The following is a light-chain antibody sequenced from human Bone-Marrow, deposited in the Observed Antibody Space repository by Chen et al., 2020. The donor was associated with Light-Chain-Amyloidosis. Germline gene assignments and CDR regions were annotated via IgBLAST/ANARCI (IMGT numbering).Light chain of an antibody. J-gene: IGLJ1*01. V-gene: IGLV2-14*03. CDR1: SSDVGASNY. CDR3: AAWDGSLSGYV. Sequence: QSALTQPASVSGSPGQSITIPCTGTSSDVGASNYVSWYQQHPGKVPKLMIYDVSNRPSGVSNRFSGFKSGNTAFLAISGLQAEDEADYYCAAWDGSLSGYVFGTGTKVIVL. CDR2: DVS.